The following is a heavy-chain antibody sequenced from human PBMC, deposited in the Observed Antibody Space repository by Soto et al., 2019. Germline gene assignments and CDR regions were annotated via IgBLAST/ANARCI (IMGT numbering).Heavy chain of an antibody. CDR3: AGWFGEANYFDY. D-gene: IGHD3-10*01. CDR1: GGSISSYY. Sequence: PSETLSLTCTVSGGSISSYYWSWIRQPPGKGLEWIGYIYYSGSTNYNPSLKSRVTISVDTSKNQFSLKLSSVTAADTAVYYCAGWFGEANYFDYWGQGTLVTVSS. J-gene: IGHJ4*02. V-gene: IGHV4-59*01. CDR2: IYYSGST.